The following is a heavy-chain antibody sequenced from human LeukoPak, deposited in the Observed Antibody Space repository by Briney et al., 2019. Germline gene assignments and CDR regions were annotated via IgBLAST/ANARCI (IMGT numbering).Heavy chain of an antibody. D-gene: IGHD1-26*01. CDR3: GMSGDRVPLQDDVFDV. V-gene: IGHV5-51*01. J-gene: IGHJ3*01. Sequence: GESLKISCKVSGYSFTSYCIGWVRQMPGKGLEWMGVIYPGDTGPTYSPSFQGQVTISVDKSINTAYLQWSSLQASDTAMYYCGMSGDRVPLQDDVFDVWGQGTMVTVST. CDR1: GYSFTSYC. CDR2: IYPGDTGP.